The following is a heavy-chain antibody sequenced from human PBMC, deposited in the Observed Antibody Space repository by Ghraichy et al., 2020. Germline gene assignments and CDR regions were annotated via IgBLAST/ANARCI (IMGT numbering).Heavy chain of an antibody. CDR1: GASISGFY. J-gene: IGHJ6*02. Sequence: SETLSLTCTVSGASISGFYWSWIRQPPGKGLEWIGHIYYSGTTNYSPSLKSRLNLSVDRSQNLVSLRLSSVTPADTAVYYCARVPTMFGVAPWGMDIWGQGTTVTVS. CDR3: ARVPTMFGVAPWGMDI. V-gene: IGHV4-59*01. D-gene: IGHD3-3*01. CDR2: IYYSGTT.